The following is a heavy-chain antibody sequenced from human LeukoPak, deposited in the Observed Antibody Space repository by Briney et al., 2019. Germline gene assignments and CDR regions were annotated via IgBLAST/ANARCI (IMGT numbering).Heavy chain of an antibody. Sequence: GRSLRLSCAASGFTFSNYVMNWVRQAPGKGLEWVSAISGGGRNSYYGDSVKGRFTISRDNSKNTLYLQMNGLRVEDTAVYYCAKDGAAPDFYNYYGMDVWGPGTTVTVFS. CDR2: ISGGGRNS. J-gene: IGHJ6*02. CDR3: AKDGAAPDFYNYYGMDV. CDR1: GFTFSNYV. D-gene: IGHD6-13*01. V-gene: IGHV3-23*01.